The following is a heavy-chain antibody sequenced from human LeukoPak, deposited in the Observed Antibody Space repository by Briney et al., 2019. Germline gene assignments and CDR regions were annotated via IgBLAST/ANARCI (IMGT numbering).Heavy chain of an antibody. CDR3: ARGGSYPDATDIVVVPAARWWYYYYYMDV. CDR2: INPNSGGT. Sequence: ASVKVSCKASGYTFTGYYMHWVRQAPGQGLEWMGWINPNSGGTNYAQRFQGRVTMTRDTSISTAYMELSRLRSDDMAVYYCARGGSYPDATDIVVVPAARWWYYYYYMDVWGKGTTVTVSS. D-gene: IGHD2-2*01. CDR1: GYTFTGYY. J-gene: IGHJ6*03. V-gene: IGHV1-2*02.